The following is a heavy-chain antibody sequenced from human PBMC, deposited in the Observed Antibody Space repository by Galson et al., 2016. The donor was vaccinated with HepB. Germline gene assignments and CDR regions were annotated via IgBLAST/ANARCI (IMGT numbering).Heavy chain of an antibody. J-gene: IGHJ6*04. CDR2: IGAYNGNT. CDR1: GCTFTNYG. V-gene: IGHV1-18*01. D-gene: IGHD3-10*01. CDR3: ARGGTMVQGIHFYFGIDV. Sequence: SVKVSCKASGCTFTNYGINWVRQAPGQGLEWMGWIGAYNGNTNYAQNLQGRVTMTTDTSTSTAYMELRSLRSDDTALYYCARGGTMVQGIHFYFGIDVWGKGTTVTVSS.